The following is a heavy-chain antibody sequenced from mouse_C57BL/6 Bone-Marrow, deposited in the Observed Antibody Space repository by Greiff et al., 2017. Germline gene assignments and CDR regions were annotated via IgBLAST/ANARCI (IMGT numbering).Heavy chain of an antibody. J-gene: IGHJ2*01. CDR2: SRNKANDYTP. Sequence: EVQGVESGGGLVQSGRSLRLSCATSGFTFSDFYMEWVRQAPGKGLEWIAASRNKANDYTPEYSASVKGRFIVTSDTSQSILYLQMNALRAEDTAIYYCARPFPDYSNYTPFFDYWGQGTTLTVSS. D-gene: IGHD2-5*01. V-gene: IGHV7-1*01. CDR3: ARPFPDYSNYTPFFDY. CDR1: GFTFSDFY.